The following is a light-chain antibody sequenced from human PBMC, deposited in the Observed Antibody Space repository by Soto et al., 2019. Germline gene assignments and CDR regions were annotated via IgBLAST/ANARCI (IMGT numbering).Light chain of an antibody. Sequence: IVLTQSPGTLSLSPGDRATLSCRASQTVFKNYLAWYQQKPGQAPRLLIYDASTRAAGISDRISGSGSGTDFTLTVNRLEPADFAVYYCQQYGGSPSTFGGGTKVEIK. CDR3: QQYGGSPST. CDR1: QTVFKNY. CDR2: DAS. J-gene: IGKJ4*01. V-gene: IGKV3-20*01.